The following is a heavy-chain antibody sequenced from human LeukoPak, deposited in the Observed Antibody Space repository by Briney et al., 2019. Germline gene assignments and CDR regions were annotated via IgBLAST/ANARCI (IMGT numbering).Heavy chain of an antibody. J-gene: IGHJ4*02. V-gene: IGHV1-18*04. CDR2: NSAYNGNT. CDR3: ATDLIAAAGTGQDY. CDR1: GYTFTSYG. Sequence: GASVKVSCKASGYTFTSYGISWVRQAPGQGLEWMGWNSAYNGNTNYAQKLQGRVTMTTDTSTSTAYMELRSLRSDDTAVYYCATDLIAAAGTGQDYWGQGTLVTVSS. D-gene: IGHD6-13*01.